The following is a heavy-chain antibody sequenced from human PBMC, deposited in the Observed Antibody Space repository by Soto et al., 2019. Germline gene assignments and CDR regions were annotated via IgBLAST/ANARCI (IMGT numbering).Heavy chain of an antibody. J-gene: IGHJ5*02. CDR3: ARLMSHYDFWSGPPALNWFDP. V-gene: IGHV1-69*13. Sequence: SVKVSCKASGGTFSSYAISWVRQAPGQGLEWMGGIIPIFGTANYAQKFQGRVTITADESTSTAHMELSSLRSEDTAVYYCARLMSHYDFWSGPPALNWFDPWGQGTLVTVSS. D-gene: IGHD3-3*01. CDR1: GGTFSSYA. CDR2: IIPIFGTA.